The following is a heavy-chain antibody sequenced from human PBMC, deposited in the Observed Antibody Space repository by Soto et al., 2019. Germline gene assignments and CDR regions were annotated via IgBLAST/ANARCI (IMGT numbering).Heavy chain of an antibody. CDR1: GGSISSYY. Sequence: LSLTCTVSGGSISSYYWSWIRQPPGKGLEWIGYIYYSGSTNYNPSLKSRVTISVDTSKNQFPLKLSSVTAADTAVYYCARVWEYSYGSYYFDYWGQGTLVTVS. CDR2: IYYSGST. V-gene: IGHV4-59*01. CDR3: ARVWEYSYGSYYFDY. D-gene: IGHD5-18*01. J-gene: IGHJ4*02.